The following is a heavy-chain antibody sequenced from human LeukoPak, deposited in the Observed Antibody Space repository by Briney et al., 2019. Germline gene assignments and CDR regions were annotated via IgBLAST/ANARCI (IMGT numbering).Heavy chain of an antibody. V-gene: IGHV4-59*01. CDR2: IYYSGST. D-gene: IGHD6-13*01. CDR1: GGSISSYY. CDR3: ARVGSSSWYTYFDY. Sequence: SETLSLTCTVSGGSISSYYWSWIRQPPGKGLEWIGYIYYSGSTNYNPSLKSRVTISVDTSKNQFSLKLSSVTAADTAVYYCARVGSSSWYTYFDYWGREPWSPSPQ. J-gene: IGHJ4*02.